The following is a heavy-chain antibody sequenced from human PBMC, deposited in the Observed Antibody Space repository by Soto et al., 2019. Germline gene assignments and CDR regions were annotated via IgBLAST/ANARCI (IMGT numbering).Heavy chain of an antibody. CDR2: IIWNSGST. Sequence: GGSLRLSCATSGFTSDDNGIHWVRQAPGKGLEWVSGIIWNSGSTGYADSVKGRFTVSRDNAKNSLYLQMNSLRAEDTAFYYCVRDIEAGGAAHWGQGTLVTVSS. CDR3: VRDIEAGGAAH. CDR1: GFTSDDNG. V-gene: IGHV3-9*02. J-gene: IGHJ4*02. D-gene: IGHD3-16*01.